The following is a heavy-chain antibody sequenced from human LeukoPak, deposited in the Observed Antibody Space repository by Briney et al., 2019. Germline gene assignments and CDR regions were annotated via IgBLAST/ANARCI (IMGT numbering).Heavy chain of an antibody. CDR2: MSGSGGST. Sequence: GGSLRLSCAASGFTFSSYGMSWVRQAPGKGLEWVSAMSGSGGSTYCADSVKGRFTISRDNSKNTLYLQMNSLRAEDTAVYYCIGFGELVAYWGQGTLVTVSS. V-gene: IGHV3-23*01. J-gene: IGHJ4*02. D-gene: IGHD3-10*01. CDR1: GFTFSSYG. CDR3: IGFGELVAY.